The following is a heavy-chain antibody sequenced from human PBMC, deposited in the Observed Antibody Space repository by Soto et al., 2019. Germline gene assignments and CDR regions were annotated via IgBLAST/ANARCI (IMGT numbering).Heavy chain of an antibody. J-gene: IGHJ4*02. CDR2: ITPGGGTT. CDR3: AKDRGGEFTSSRYFDY. D-gene: IGHD3-16*01. Sequence: EMQLLVSGGGLAQPGGSLRLSCAACIFGHSSHAVCGLPDARGRAVEGVSGITPGGGTTNYADSVKGRFTISRDNSNNTLYLETNSLRVEDTAIYYCAKDRGGEFTSSRYFDYWGQGTLVTVSS. CDR1: IFGHSSHA. V-gene: IGHV3-23*01.